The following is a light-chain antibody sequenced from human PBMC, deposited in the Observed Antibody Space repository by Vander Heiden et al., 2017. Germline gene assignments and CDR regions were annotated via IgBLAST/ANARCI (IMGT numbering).Light chain of an antibody. J-gene: IGKJ2*01. CDR1: QTIGRY. CDR2: GSS. V-gene: IGKV1-39*01. Sequence: DIQMTQSPSSLSASVGDRVTITCRASQTIGRYLNWYQQRPGKAPKLLIFGSSNLQSAVPSRISGSGSGTDFNLTITNMQPEDLGTYYCQQSQTAPPTFGQGTKVDMK. CDR3: QQSQTAPPT.